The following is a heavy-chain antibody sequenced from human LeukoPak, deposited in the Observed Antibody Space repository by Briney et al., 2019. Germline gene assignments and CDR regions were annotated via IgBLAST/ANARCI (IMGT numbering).Heavy chain of an antibody. CDR1: GGSFSGYY. Sequence: SETLSLTCAVYGGSFSGYYWSWIRQPPGKGLEWIGEINHSGSTNYNPSLKSRVTISVDTSKNQFPLKLSSVTAADTAVYYCARVLIPGYSSGWYVGYYYYGMDVWGQGTTVTVSS. CDR3: ARVLIPGYSSGWYVGYYYYGMDV. CDR2: INHSGST. V-gene: IGHV4-34*01. J-gene: IGHJ6*02. D-gene: IGHD6-19*01.